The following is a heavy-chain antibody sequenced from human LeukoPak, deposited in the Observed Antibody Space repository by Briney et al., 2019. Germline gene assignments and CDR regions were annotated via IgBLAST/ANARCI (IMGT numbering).Heavy chain of an antibody. CDR1: GGSISSYY. CDR2: IYTSGST. J-gene: IGHJ5*02. D-gene: IGHD2-2*02. V-gene: IGHV4-4*07. CDR3: ARDWSDCSSTSCYTVNWFDP. Sequence: SETLSLTCTVSGGSISSYYWSWIRQPAGKGLEGIGRIYTSGSTNYNPSLKSRVTMSVDTPKNQFSLKLSSVTAADTAVYYCARDWSDCSSTSCYTVNWFDPWGQGTLITFSS.